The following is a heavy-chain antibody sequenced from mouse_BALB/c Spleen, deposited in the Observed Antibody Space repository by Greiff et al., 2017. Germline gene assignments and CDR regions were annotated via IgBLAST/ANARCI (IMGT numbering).Heavy chain of an antibody. CDR1: GFTFTDYY. J-gene: IGHJ3*01. V-gene: IGHV7-3*02. CDR2: IRNKANGYTT. Sequence: EVKLQQSGGGLVQPGGSLRLSCATSGFTFTDYYMSWVRQPPGKALEWLGFIRNKANGYTTEYSASVKGRFTISRDNSQSILYLQMNTLRAEDSATYYCARAGFDYWGQGTLVTVSA. CDR3: ARAGFDY.